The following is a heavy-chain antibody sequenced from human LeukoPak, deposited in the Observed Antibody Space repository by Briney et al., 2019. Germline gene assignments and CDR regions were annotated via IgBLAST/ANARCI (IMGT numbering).Heavy chain of an antibody. V-gene: IGHV3-7*01. J-gene: IGHJ6*03. CDR2: IKQGGSEK. CDR1: GFTFSSYW. CDR3: ARDRGSIAAAGTDYHYYMDV. D-gene: IGHD6-13*01. Sequence: QAGGSLRLSCAASGFTFSSYWMSWVRQAPGKGLEWVANIKQGGSEKYYVDSVKGRFTISRDNAKNSLYLQMNSLRAEDTAVYYCARDRGSIAAAGTDYHYYMDVWGKGTTVTVSS.